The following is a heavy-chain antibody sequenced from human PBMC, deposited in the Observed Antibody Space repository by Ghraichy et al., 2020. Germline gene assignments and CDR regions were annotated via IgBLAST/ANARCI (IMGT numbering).Heavy chain of an antibody. Sequence: GESLNISCRATGFALHPSGLQSVGSASCKGLELVAVISYDGSNQYYADSVEGRFTIPRDNSKNTLYLQISSLRAEDTAVYYCAGRGSSGWDSLDYWGQGTLVPVSS. CDR3: AGRGSSGWDSLDY. J-gene: IGHJ4*02. V-gene: IGHV3-30*03. D-gene: IGHD6-19*01. CDR1: GFALHPSG. CDR2: ISYDGSNQ.